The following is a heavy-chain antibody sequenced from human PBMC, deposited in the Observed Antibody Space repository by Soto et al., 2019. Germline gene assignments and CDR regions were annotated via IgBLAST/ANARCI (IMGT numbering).Heavy chain of an antibody. J-gene: IGHJ4*02. Sequence: QVQLVQSGAEVKKPGSSVKVSCKASGGTFSSYAISWVRQAPGQGLEWMGGIIPIFGTANYAQKFQGRVTITADESTRTAYMELSSLRSEDTALYYCARESRLEGVVAAPDYWGQGTLVTVSS. D-gene: IGHD2-15*01. CDR3: ARESRLEGVVAAPDY. V-gene: IGHV1-69*12. CDR1: GGTFSSYA. CDR2: IIPIFGTA.